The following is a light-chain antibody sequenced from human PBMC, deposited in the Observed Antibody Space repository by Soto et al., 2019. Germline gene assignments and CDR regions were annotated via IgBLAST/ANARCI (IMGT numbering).Light chain of an antibody. CDR3: QQSYNTPRT. V-gene: IGKV1-39*01. CDR2: AAS. CDR1: QSIISH. J-gene: IGKJ1*01. Sequence: IQMTQSPSSLSASVGDRVTIICRASQSIISHLNWYQQKPGKAPRLLIYAASSLQSGVPSTFSGSGSGREFTLTISSLHPEDFATYYCQQSYNTPRTLGQGTKVDIK.